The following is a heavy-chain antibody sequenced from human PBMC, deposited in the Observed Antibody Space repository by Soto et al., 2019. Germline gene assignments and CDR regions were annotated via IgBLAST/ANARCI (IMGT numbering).Heavy chain of an antibody. V-gene: IGHV1-3*01. CDR1: GYTFSVYT. D-gene: IGHD6-6*01. Sequence: SGTEVKKPGASVKASCKASGYTFSVYTIHWVRQAPGQRLEWMGWINVGNDNTKYSQKFQGRVTITRDTSASIAYMELTSLTSEDTAVYYCARGGSSTPYYYFDYWGQGTLVTVSS. J-gene: IGHJ4*02. CDR3: ARGGSSTPYYYFDY. CDR2: INVGNDNT.